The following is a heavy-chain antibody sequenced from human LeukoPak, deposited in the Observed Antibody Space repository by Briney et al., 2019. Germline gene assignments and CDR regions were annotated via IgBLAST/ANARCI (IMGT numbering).Heavy chain of an antibody. CDR2: IYYSGST. V-gene: IGHV4-59*01. J-gene: IGHJ6*03. Sequence: PSETLSLPCTVSGGSISSYYRSWIRQPPGKGLEWIGYIYYSGSTNYNPSLKSRATISVDTYKNQFSLKLSSVTAADTAVYYCARGPYYYDSSGYYYYYYYMDVWGKGTTVSISS. CDR1: GGSISSYY. D-gene: IGHD3-22*01. CDR3: ARGPYYYDSSGYYYYYYYMDV.